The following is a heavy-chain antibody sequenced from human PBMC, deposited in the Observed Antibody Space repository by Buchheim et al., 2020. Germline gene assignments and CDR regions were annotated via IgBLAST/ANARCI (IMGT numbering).Heavy chain of an antibody. J-gene: IGHJ4*02. CDR3: AKEKNYGDYEVWDY. Sequence: QVQLVESGGGVVQPGRSLRLSCAASGFTFSSYGMHWVRQAPGKGLEWVAVISSDGSNKYYADSVTGRFTISRDHSQNTLCLQMNSLRAEDTAVYYCAKEKNYGDYEVWDYWGQGTL. CDR2: ISSDGSNK. V-gene: IGHV3-30*18. D-gene: IGHD4-17*01. CDR1: GFTFSSYG.